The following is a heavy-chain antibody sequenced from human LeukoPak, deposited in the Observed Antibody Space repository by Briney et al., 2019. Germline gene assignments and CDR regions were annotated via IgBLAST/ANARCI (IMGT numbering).Heavy chain of an antibody. Sequence: PGGSLRLSCAASGFTFSSYSMNWVRQAPGKGLEWVSYISSSSSTIYYADSVKGRFTISRDNAKNSLYLQMNSLRAEDTAVYYCATVATYYYDSSGYSGFDYWGQGTLVTVSS. V-gene: IGHV3-48*01. D-gene: IGHD3-22*01. J-gene: IGHJ4*02. CDR2: ISSSSSTI. CDR3: ATVATYYYDSSGYSGFDY. CDR1: GFTFSSYS.